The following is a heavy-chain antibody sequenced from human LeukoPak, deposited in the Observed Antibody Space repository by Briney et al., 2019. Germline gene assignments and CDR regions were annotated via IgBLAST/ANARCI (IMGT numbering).Heavy chain of an antibody. CDR2: IIPIFGTA. Sequence: GASVKVSCKASGGTFSSYAISWVRQAPGQGLEWMGGIIPIFGTANYAQKFQGRVTITADESTSTAYMELSSLRSEDTAVYYCARGRGIAAAGTAFDYWGQGTLVTVSS. J-gene: IGHJ4*02. CDR1: GGTFSSYA. CDR3: ARGRGIAAAGTAFDY. D-gene: IGHD6-13*01. V-gene: IGHV1-69*13.